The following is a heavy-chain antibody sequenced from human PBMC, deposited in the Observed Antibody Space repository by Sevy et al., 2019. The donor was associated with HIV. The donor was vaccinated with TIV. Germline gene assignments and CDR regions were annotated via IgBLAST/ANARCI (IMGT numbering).Heavy chain of an antibody. J-gene: IGHJ4*02. D-gene: IGHD4-17*01. Sequence: GGSLRLSCAASGFTFSNNRMHWVRQAPGKGLVWVSRIESHETTSYTDSVKGRFTISRDNAKNTLYLQMNSLKAEDSAVYHCARDHHYGDWGQGTLVTVSS. CDR2: IESHETT. CDR3: ARDHHYGD. CDR1: GFTFSNNR. V-gene: IGHV3-74*01.